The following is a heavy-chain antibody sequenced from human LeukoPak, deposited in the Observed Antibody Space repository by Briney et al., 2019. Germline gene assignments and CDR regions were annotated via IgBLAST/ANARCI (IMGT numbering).Heavy chain of an antibody. CDR3: ARGGSHYDFWSGYHNWFDP. CDR1: GGSISSGTYY. J-gene: IGHJ5*02. Sequence: SETLSLTCTVSGGSISSGTYYWSWIRQPAGKGLEWIGRIYTSGSTNYNPSLKSRVTISVDTSRNQFSLELSSVTAADTAVYYCARGGSHYDFWSGYHNWFDPWGQGTLVTVSS. V-gene: IGHV4-61*02. CDR2: IYTSGST. D-gene: IGHD3-3*01.